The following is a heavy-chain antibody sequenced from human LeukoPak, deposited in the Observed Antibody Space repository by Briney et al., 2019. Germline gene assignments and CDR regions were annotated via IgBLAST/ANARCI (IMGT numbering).Heavy chain of an antibody. CDR1: GFTSSNYG. V-gene: IGHV3-30*18. Sequence: GGSLRLSCAASGFTSSNYGMHWVRQAPGKGLEWVAVISYDGSDKYYADSVKGRFTISRDNSKNTLYLQMNSLRAEDTAVYYCAKDSSGDYAYFDYWGQGTLVTVSS. J-gene: IGHJ4*02. CDR2: ISYDGSDK. CDR3: AKDSSGDYAYFDY. D-gene: IGHD4-17*01.